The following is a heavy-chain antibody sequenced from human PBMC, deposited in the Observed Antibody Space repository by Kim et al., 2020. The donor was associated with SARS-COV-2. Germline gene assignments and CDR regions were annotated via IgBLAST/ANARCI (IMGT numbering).Heavy chain of an antibody. J-gene: IGHJ6*02. CDR2: INHSGST. V-gene: IGHV4-34*01. CDR1: GGSFSGYY. D-gene: IGHD3-10*01. CDR3: ASLGRKNYYYYGMDV. Sequence: SETLSLTCAVYGGSFSGYYWSWIRQPPGKGLEWIGEINHSGSTNYNPSLKSRVTISVDTSKNQFSLKLSSVTAADTAVYYCASLGRKNYYYYGMDVWGQGTTVTVSS.